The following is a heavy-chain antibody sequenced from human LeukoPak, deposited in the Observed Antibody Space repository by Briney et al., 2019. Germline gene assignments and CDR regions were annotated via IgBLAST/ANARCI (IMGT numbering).Heavy chain of an antibody. Sequence: PSETLSLTCTVSGGSISSNTYYWGWIRQPPGKGLEWIGSIYYSGSTYYNPSLKSRATISVDTSTNQFSLKLTPVTAADTAVYYCARHRGCSGGTCYRYFDYWGQGTLVTVSS. D-gene: IGHD2-15*01. CDR2: IYYSGST. J-gene: IGHJ4*02. CDR3: ARHRGCSGGTCYRYFDY. V-gene: IGHV4-39*01. CDR1: GGSISSNTYY.